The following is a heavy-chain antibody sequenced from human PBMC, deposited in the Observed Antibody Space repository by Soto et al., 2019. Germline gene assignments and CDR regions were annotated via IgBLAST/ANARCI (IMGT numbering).Heavy chain of an antibody. CDR1: GYTFTSYG. J-gene: IGHJ4*02. CDR2: ISAYNGNT. D-gene: IGHD3-9*01. V-gene: IGHV1-18*01. CDR3: AKAVRGYYDILTGCFHGEAFDY. Sequence: ASVKVSCKASGYTFTSYGISWVRQAPGQGLEWMGWISAYNGNTNYAQKLQGRVTMTTDTSTSTAYMELRSLRSDDTAVYYCAKAVRGYYDILTGCFHGEAFDYWGQGTLVTVSS.